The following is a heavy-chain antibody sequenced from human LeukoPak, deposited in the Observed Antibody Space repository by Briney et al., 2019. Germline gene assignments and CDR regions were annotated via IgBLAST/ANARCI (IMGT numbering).Heavy chain of an antibody. D-gene: IGHD2-15*01. CDR1: GFTFSSSA. V-gene: IGHV3-23*01. J-gene: IGHJ4*03. CDR3: AKQLGDCSGGSCYFDY. CDR2: FSGSGDST. Sequence: PGGSLRPSCAGPGFTFSSSAMGGVPRTPGRGPGWVSAFSGSGDSTYYTDSLKGRFTISRDNSKNTVYLQMNSLRAEDTAIYYCAKQLGDCSGGSCYFDYWGGGTLVTVSS.